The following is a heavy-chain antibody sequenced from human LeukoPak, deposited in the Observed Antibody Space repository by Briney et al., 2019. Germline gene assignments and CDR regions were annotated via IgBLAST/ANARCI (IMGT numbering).Heavy chain of an antibody. J-gene: IGHJ3*02. CDR2: IYYSGST. CDR1: GGSISSYY. Sequence: SETLSLTCTVSGGSISSYYWSWIRQPPGKGLEWIGYIYYSGSTNYNPSLKSRVTISVDTSKNQFSLKLSSVTAADTAVYYCARDTSKYYDSSGSYAFDIWGQGTMVTVSS. V-gene: IGHV4-59*01. D-gene: IGHD3-22*01. CDR3: ARDTSKYYDSSGSYAFDI.